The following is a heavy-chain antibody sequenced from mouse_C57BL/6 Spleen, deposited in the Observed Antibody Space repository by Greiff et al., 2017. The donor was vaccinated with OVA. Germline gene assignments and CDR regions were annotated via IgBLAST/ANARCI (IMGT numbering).Heavy chain of an antibody. D-gene: IGHD1-3*01. Sequence: EVMLVESGGGLVKPGGSLKLSCAASGFTFSSYAMSWVRQTPEKRLEWVATISDGGSYTSYPDNVKGRFTISRDNAKNNLYLQMSHLKSEDTAMYYCARDHQLTHFDDWGQGTTLTVSS. CDR2: ISDGGSYT. V-gene: IGHV5-4*01. CDR3: ARDHQLTHFDD. CDR1: GFTFSSYA. J-gene: IGHJ2*01.